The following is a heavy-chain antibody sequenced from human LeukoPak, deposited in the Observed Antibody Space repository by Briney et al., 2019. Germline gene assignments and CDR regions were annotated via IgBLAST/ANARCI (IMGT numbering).Heavy chain of an antibody. J-gene: IGHJ4*02. Sequence: SETLSLTCTVSGGSISSSSYYWGWIRNPPGKGLKWLGSIYSSESTYYDPSIKSRPTIYVDPSNNQFSLKMSSVTTVDSAVYYCTRTDPNDLDSNGYYVAFAYWGQGTLVTVSS. CDR1: GGSISSSSYY. CDR2: IYSSEST. CDR3: TRTDPNDLDSNGYYVAFAY. V-gene: IGHV4-39*01. D-gene: IGHD3-22*01.